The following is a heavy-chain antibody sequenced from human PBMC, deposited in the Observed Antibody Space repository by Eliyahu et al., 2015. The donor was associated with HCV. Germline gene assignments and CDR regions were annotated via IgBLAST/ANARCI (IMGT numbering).Heavy chain of an antibody. CDR1: XGSXTTYY. CDR3: ASGGGGIAVTGTGGWFDP. V-gene: IGHV4-59*01. D-gene: IGHD6-19*01. J-gene: IGHJ5*02. CDR2: IHYSGST. Sequence: QVQLQESGPGLVKPSETLSLXCTVXXGSXTTYYXSWIRQPPGXGLEWIGXIHYSGSTNYNPSLRSRVTISVDTSKNQFSLNLTSVTAADTAMYYCASGGGGIAVTGTGGWFDPWGQGTLVTVSS.